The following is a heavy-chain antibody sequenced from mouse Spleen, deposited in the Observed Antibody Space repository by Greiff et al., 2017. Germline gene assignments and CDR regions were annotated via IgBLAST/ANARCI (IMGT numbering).Heavy chain of an antibody. CDR1: GFSFSDYG. CDR3: TSYYRYDDMFFDY. CDR2: ISSGSSTI. D-gene: IGHD2-14*01. J-gene: IGHJ2*01. Sequence: EVQRVESGGGLVKPGGSLKLSCAASGFSFSDYGMLWVRQAPEKGLEWVAYISSGSSTIYYADTVKGRFTISRDNAKNTLFLQMTSLRSEDTAMYYCTSYYRYDDMFFDYWGQGSTLTVSS. V-gene: IGHV5-17*01.